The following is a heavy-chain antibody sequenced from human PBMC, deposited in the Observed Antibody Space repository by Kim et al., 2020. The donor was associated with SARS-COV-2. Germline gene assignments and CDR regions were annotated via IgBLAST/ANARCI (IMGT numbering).Heavy chain of an antibody. Sequence: GGSLRLSCAASGFTFSISALSWVRQAPGKGLEWVSSISGNTYYADSVKGRFTISTDNSKNTLFLQMNFLVADDTAVYYFAKGAGGSPFDYWGQGALGSVS. CDR1: GFTFSISA. CDR3: AKGAGGSPFDY. V-gene: IGHV3-23*01. D-gene: IGHD1-26*01. CDR2: ISGNT. J-gene: IGHJ4*02.